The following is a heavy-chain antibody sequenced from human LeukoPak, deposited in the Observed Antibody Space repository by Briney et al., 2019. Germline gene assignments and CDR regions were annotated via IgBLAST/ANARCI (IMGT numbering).Heavy chain of an antibody. J-gene: IGHJ6*03. V-gene: IGHV4-34*01. CDR3: ARARGYSGYGRYYYYYMDV. D-gene: IGHD5-12*01. CDR1: GGSFSGYY. CDR2: INHSGST. Sequence: SETLSLTCAVYGGSFSGYYWSWIRQPPGKGLEWIGEINHSGSTNYNPSLKSRVTISVDTSKNQFSLKLSSVTAADTAVYYCARARGYSGYGRYYYYYMDVWGKGTTVTVSS.